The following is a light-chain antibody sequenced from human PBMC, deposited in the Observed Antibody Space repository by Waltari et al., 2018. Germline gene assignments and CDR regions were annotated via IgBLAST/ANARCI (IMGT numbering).Light chain of an antibody. CDR3: QQYGSSPPYT. V-gene: IGKV3-20*01. Sequence: EFVLTQPPGTLSLSPGARATLSSRAKQSVSSSYLAWYQQKPGQAPRLLIYGASSRATGIPDRFSGSGSGTDFTLTISRLEPEDFAVYYCQQYGSSPPYTFGQGTKLEIK. CDR1: QSVSSSY. J-gene: IGKJ2*01. CDR2: GAS.